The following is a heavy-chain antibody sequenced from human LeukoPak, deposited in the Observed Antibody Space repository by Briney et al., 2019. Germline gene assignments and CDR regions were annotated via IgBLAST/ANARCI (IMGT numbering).Heavy chain of an antibody. J-gene: IGHJ4*02. Sequence: GGSLRLSCAASGFTFSTYNMNWVRQAPGKELEWVSYISDTGTTLYYADSVKDRFTISRDNAKNSLYLQMNSLRAEDTAVYYCARGYCRGGDCYFGIFHYWGQGTLVTVSS. V-gene: IGHV3-48*01. CDR2: ISDTGTTL. CDR3: ARGYCRGGDCYFGIFHY. D-gene: IGHD2-15*01. CDR1: GFTFSTYN.